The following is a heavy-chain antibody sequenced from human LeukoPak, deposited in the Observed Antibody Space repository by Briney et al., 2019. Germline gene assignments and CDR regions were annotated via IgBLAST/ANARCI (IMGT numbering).Heavy chain of an antibody. D-gene: IGHD3-3*01. J-gene: IGHJ4*02. CDR1: GITFSNAW. Sequence: PGGSLRLSCAASGITFSNAWLTWVRQAPGKGLEWVGRIKSKKDGEITDYAAPVKGRFTISGDDSKDTLYLQMNSLKTEDTAVYYCSTGGGVLRFLGGQGTLVTVSS. CDR3: STGGGVLRFL. CDR2: IKSKKDGEIT. V-gene: IGHV3-15*01.